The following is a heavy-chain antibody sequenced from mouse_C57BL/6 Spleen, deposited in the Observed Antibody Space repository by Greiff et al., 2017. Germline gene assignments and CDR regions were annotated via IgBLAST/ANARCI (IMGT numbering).Heavy chain of an antibody. CDR2: ISYDGSN. J-gene: IGHJ2*01. CDR1: GYSITSGYY. CDR3: ARAWGTGTDY. D-gene: IGHD4-1*01. V-gene: IGHV3-6*01. Sequence: VQLKESGPGLVKPSQSLSLTCSVTGYSITSGYYWNWIRQFPGNKLEWMGYISYDGSNNYNPSLKNRISITRDTSKNQFFLKLNSVTTEDTATYYCARAWGTGTDYWGQGTTLTVSS.